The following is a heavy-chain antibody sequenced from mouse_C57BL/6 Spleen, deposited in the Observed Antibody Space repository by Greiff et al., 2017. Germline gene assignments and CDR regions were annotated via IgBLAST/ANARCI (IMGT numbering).Heavy chain of an antibody. CDR1: GYTFTDYE. D-gene: IGHD1-1*01. Sequence: QVQLQQSGAELVRPGASVTLSCKASGYTFTDYEMHWVKQTPVHGLEWIGAIDPETGGTAYTQKFKGKSILTANKSSITAYMEIRSLTSEDSAVYYCTRVGPAHYGSNCDDWGQGTTLTVSS. J-gene: IGHJ2*01. V-gene: IGHV1-15*01. CDR2: IDPETGGT. CDR3: TRVGPAHYGSNCDD.